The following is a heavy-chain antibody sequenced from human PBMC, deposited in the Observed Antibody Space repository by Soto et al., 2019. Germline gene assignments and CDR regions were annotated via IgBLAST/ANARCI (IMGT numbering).Heavy chain of an antibody. V-gene: IGHV1-69*02. Sequence: QVQLVQSGSEVKKPGSSVRVSCKTSGGTFSIYTISWVRQAPGQGLEWMGRVLPFLDITSYSQRFQGRVTITADRSTLTAYMEMSRLRSEDTAVYYCARDRDNSNWPNFDSWGQGTLVTVSS. D-gene: IGHD6-13*01. CDR1: GGTFSIYT. CDR3: ARDRDNSNWPNFDS. J-gene: IGHJ4*02. CDR2: VLPFLDIT.